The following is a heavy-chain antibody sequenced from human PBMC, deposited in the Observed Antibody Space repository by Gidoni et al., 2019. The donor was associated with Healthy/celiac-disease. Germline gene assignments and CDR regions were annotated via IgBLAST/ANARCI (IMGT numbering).Heavy chain of an antibody. J-gene: IGHJ4*02. CDR3: ARDANPIVGEVYFDY. CDR1: GYTFTSYG. V-gene: IGHV1-18*01. D-gene: IGHD3-22*01. Sequence: QVQLVQSGAEVKKPGASVKVSCKASGYTFTSYGISWVRLAPGQGLEWMGWISAYNGTTNYAQKLQGRVTMTTDTSTSTAYMELRSLRSDDTAVYYCARDANPIVGEVYFDYWGQGTLVTVSS. CDR2: ISAYNGTT.